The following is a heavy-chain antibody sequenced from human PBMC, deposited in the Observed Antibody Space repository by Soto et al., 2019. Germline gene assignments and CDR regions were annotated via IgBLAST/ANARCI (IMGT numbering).Heavy chain of an antibody. CDR1: GGSISSSSYY. V-gene: IGHV4-39*01. D-gene: IGHD3-22*01. Sequence: PSETLSLTCTVCGGSISSSSYYWGWIRQPPGKGLEWIGSLYYSGSTYYNPSLKSRVTISVDTSKNQFSLKLSSVTAADTAVYYCVGSGYSPFDYWGQGTLVTVS. CDR3: VGSGYSPFDY. CDR2: LYYSGST. J-gene: IGHJ4*02.